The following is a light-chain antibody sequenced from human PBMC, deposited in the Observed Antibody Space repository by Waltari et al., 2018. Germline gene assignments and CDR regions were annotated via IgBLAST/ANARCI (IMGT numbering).Light chain of an antibody. J-gene: IGKJ1*01. CDR1: QSLLLSDGRTF. CDR3: MQSLDLRT. Sequence: DIVLTQTPLSLSVTPGQPAFISCTSSQSLLLSDGRTFMYWYVQKAGQSPQLLIYEGSKRFSGVPDRFSGSGSGTEFTLHITRVEADDVGVYFCMQSLDLRTFGQGTRVEVK. V-gene: IGKV2D-29*02. CDR2: EGS.